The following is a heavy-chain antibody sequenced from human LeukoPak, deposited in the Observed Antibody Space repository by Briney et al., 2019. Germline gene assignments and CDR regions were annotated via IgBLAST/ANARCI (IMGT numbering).Heavy chain of an antibody. D-gene: IGHD2-15*01. CDR2: INPNSGGT. CDR3: ARDGGTVAATDFDY. J-gene: IGHJ4*02. Sequence: EASVKVSCKASGYTFTGYYMHWVRQAPGQGLEWMGWINPNSGGTNYAQKFQGRVTMTRDTSTSTVYMELSSLRSEDTAVYYCARDGGTVAATDFDYWGQGTLVTVSS. V-gene: IGHV1-2*02. CDR1: GYTFTGYY.